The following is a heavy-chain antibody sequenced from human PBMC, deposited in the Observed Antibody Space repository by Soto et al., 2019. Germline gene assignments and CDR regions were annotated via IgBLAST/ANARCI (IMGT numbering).Heavy chain of an antibody. CDR1: GFTFSSCG. J-gene: IGHJ4*02. D-gene: IGHD4-17*01. V-gene: IGHV3-30*18. Sequence: GGSLRLSCAASGFTFSSCGMHWVRQAPGKRLEWVAVISYDGSNKYFGDSVKGRFTISRDNSKNTLYLQMNSLRAEDTAVYYCAKDLGYGDYGYYFDYWGQGILVTVSS. CDR3: AKDLGYGDYGYYFDY. CDR2: ISYDGSNK.